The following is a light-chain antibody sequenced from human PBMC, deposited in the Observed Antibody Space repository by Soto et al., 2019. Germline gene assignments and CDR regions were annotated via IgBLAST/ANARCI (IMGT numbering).Light chain of an antibody. V-gene: IGLV3-21*02. J-gene: IGLJ2*01. CDR2: EDS. Sequence: SYELTQPPSVSVAPGQTARITCGENNIGTNTVHWYQQKPGQAPVLVVYEDSVRPSGIPERLSGSNSANTATLTISRVEAGDEADYYWQVWDSEGDHVVFGGGTKLTVL. CDR1: NIGTNT. CDR3: QVWDSEGDHVV.